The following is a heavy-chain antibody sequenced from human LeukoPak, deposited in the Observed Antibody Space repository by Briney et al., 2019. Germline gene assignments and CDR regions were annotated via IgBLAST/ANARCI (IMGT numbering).Heavy chain of an antibody. D-gene: IGHD6-13*01. Sequence: PSETLSLTCAVYGGSFSGYYWSWIRQPPGKGLEWIGEINHSGSTNYNPSLKSRVTISVHTSKNQFSLKLSSVTAADTAVYYCARGYSSSWSKRDYFDYWGQGTLVTVSS. CDR2: INHSGST. J-gene: IGHJ4*02. V-gene: IGHV4-34*01. CDR3: ARGYSSSWSKRDYFDY. CDR1: GGSFSGYY.